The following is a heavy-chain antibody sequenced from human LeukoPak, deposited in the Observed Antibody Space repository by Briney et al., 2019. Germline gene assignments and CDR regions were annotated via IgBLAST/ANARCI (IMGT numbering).Heavy chain of an antibody. Sequence: GGSLRLSCAASGFTFSSYAMSWVRQAPGKGLEWVSAISGSGGSTYYADSVKGRFTISRDNSKNTLYVQMNSLRPEDTAVYYCAKDDSDTNYYFDYWGQGTLVTVSS. V-gene: IGHV3-23*01. J-gene: IGHJ4*02. CDR1: GFTFSSYA. D-gene: IGHD5-18*01. CDR3: AKDDSDTNYYFDY. CDR2: ISGSGGST.